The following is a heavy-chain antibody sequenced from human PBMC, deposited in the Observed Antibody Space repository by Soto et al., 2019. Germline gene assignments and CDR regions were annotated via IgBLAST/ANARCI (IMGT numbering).Heavy chain of an antibody. Sequence: SETLSLTCTVSGGSISSGGYYWSWIRQHPGKGLEWIGYIYYSGSTYYNPSLKSRVTISVDTSKNQFSLKLSSVTAADTAVYYCARAEYGVGLHWFDPWGQGTLVTVSS. CDR2: IYYSGST. J-gene: IGHJ5*02. CDR1: GGSISSGGYY. D-gene: IGHD4-17*01. V-gene: IGHV4-31*03. CDR3: ARAEYGVGLHWFDP.